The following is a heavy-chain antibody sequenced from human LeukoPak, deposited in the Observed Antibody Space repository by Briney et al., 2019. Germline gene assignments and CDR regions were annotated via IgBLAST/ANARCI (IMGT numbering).Heavy chain of an antibody. CDR3: ARSAYYGSKGYYFAY. J-gene: IGHJ4*02. D-gene: IGHD4-23*01. V-gene: IGHV3-74*01. CDR2: VNPDGRTT. CDR1: GFTFSSYW. Sequence: PGGSLRLSCAASGFTFSSYWIHWVRQAPGQGLIWVSRVNPDGRTTTYADSVKGRFTISRDNSKNTLYLQMNSLRAEDTAVYYCARSAYYGSKGYYFAYWGQGTLGTVSS.